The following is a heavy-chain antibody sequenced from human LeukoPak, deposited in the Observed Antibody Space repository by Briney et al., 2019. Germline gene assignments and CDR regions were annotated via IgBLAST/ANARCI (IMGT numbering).Heavy chain of an antibody. Sequence: YPGGSLRLSCAASEFTFSTYGMHWVRQAPGKGLEWVAVISYDGSYKFYADSVKGRFTISRDNSKSTLYLQMNSLRAEDTAVYYCAKDRYSGLNTIDYWGQGTLVTVSS. D-gene: IGHD6-13*01. J-gene: IGHJ4*02. CDR3: AKDRYSGLNTIDY. V-gene: IGHV3-30*18. CDR2: ISYDGSYK. CDR1: EFTFSTYG.